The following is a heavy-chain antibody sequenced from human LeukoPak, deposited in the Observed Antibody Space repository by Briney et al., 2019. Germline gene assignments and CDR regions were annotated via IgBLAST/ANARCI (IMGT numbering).Heavy chain of an antibody. CDR2: INHSGST. D-gene: IGHD6-19*01. J-gene: IGHJ4*02. Sequence: SETLSLTCAVYGGSFSGYYWSWIRQPPGKGLEWIGEINHSGSTNYNPSLKSRVTISVDTSKNQFSLKLSSVTAADTAVYYCARAGIAVAGTLAPPVDWGQGTLVTVSS. CDR3: ARAGIAVAGTLAPPVD. V-gene: IGHV4-34*01. CDR1: GGSFSGYY.